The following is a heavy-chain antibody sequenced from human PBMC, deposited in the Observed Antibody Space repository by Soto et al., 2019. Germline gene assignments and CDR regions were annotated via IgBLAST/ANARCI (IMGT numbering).Heavy chain of an antibody. D-gene: IGHD3-10*01. J-gene: IGHJ6*02. V-gene: IGHV1-69*12. Sequence: QVQLVQSGAEVKKPGSSVKVSCKASGGTFSSYAISWVRQAPGQGLEWMGGIIPIFGTANYAQKFQGRVTITGDESTSTASMELSSLRSEDTGVYYCALHYGSGSNYYYYGMDVWGQGTTVTVSS. CDR3: ALHYGSGSNYYYYGMDV. CDR2: IIPIFGTA. CDR1: GGTFSSYA.